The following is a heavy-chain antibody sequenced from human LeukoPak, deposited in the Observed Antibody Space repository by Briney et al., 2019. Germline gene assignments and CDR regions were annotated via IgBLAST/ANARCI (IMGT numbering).Heavy chain of an antibody. CDR1: GLSLSTCGVG. D-gene: IGHD1-26*01. CDR2: IYWDDDK. CDR3: AHRRAGVGAIDY. Sequence: ESGPTLVKPTQTLTLTCTFSGLSLSTCGVGVVWIHQPPGKALEWLALIYWDDDKRYSSSLKSRLTITKDTSKNQVVLTMTNMDPVDTGTYYCAHRRAGVGAIDYWGQGTLVTVSS. V-gene: IGHV2-5*02. J-gene: IGHJ4*02.